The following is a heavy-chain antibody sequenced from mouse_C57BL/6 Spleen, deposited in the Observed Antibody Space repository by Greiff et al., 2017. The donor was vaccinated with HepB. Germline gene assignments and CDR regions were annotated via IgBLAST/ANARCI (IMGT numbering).Heavy chain of an antibody. J-gene: IGHJ4*01. Sequence: VQLQQSGPELVKPGASVKISCKASGYAFSSSWMNWVKQRPGKGLEWIGRIYPGDGDTNYNGKFKGKATLTADKSSSTAYMQLSSLTSEDSAVYFCARTGSSYNYAMDYWGQRTSVTVSS. D-gene: IGHD1-1*01. CDR2: IYPGDGDT. V-gene: IGHV1-82*01. CDR1: GYAFSSSW. CDR3: ARTGSSYNYAMDY.